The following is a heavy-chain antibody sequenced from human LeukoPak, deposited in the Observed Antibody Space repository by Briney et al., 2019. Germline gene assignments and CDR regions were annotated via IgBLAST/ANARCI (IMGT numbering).Heavy chain of an antibody. CDR2: ISYDGSNK. J-gene: IGHJ4*02. D-gene: IGHD5-12*01. CDR3: AKSRGYDQYYFDY. Sequence: GGSLRLSCAASGFTFSSYGIHWVRQAPGKGLEWVAVISYDGSNKYYADSVKGRFTISRDNSKNTLYLQMNSLRAEDTAVYYCAKSRGYDQYYFDYWGQGTLVTVSS. CDR1: GFTFSSYG. V-gene: IGHV3-30*18.